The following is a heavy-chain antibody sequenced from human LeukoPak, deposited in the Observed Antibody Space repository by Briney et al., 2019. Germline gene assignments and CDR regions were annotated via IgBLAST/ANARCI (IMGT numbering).Heavy chain of an antibody. J-gene: IGHJ6*02. V-gene: IGHV3-30*03. CDR2: ISYDGGNK. Sequence: GGSLRLSCAASGFTFSSYGMYWVRQAPGKGLEWVAVISYDGGNKYYADSVKGRFTISRDNSKNTLYLQMSSLRAEDTAVYYCVTTYYYGSGSYLYYYYGMDVWGQGTTVTVSS. D-gene: IGHD3-10*01. CDR1: GFTFSSYG. CDR3: VTTYYYGSGSYLYYYYGMDV.